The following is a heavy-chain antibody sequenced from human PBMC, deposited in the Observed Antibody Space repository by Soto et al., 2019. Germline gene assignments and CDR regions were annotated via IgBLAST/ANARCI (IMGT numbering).Heavy chain of an antibody. CDR3: AKGAGVTTVSY. V-gene: IGHV3-30*18. CDR2: ISYDGSNK. D-gene: IGHD4-4*01. Sequence: QVQLVESGGGVVQPGRSLRLSCAASGFTFSSYGMHWVRQAPGKGLEWVAVISYDGSNKYYADSVKGRFTISRDNSKNTLYLQMNSLRAVDTAVYYCAKGAGVTTVSYWGQGTLVTVSS. CDR1: GFTFSSYG. J-gene: IGHJ4*02.